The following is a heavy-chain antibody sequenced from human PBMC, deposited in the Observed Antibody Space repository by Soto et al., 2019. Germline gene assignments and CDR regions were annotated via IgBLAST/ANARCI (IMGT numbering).Heavy chain of an antibody. J-gene: IGHJ6*03. CDR1: GFTLSGYA. Sequence: EVQLAESGGGLAQPGGSLRLSCAASGFTLSGYAMDWVRQAPGNGLEYVSGISSNGVGTYYANSVQGRFTISRDNSKNTVYLQMGSLRPEDMAVYYCARRARPDFYYMVVWGKGTTITVSS. D-gene: IGHD6-6*01. V-gene: IGHV3-64*01. CDR3: ARRARPDFYYMVV. CDR2: ISSNGVGT.